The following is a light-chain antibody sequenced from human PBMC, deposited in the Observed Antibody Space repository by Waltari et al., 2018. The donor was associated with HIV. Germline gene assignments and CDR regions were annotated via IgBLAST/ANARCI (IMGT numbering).Light chain of an antibody. CDR3: ATWDDTQNGWV. Sequence: QSVLTQPPSASGAPGHRVIISCSGSRSNIGTNPIIWYQHLPGTAPRLLIDDNNQRPAVVPDRCAGSKSGTSGSLAISGLQSEDETDYYCATWDDTQNGWVFGAGTKLTVL. CDR1: RSNIGTNP. CDR2: DNN. J-gene: IGLJ3*02. V-gene: IGLV1-44*01.